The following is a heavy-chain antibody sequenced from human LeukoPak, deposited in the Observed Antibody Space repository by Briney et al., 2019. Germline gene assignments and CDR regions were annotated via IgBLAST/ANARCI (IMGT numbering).Heavy chain of an antibody. D-gene: IGHD3-22*01. V-gene: IGHV3-7*01. CDR2: IKQDGNVK. CDR1: GFTFSSYW. J-gene: IGHJ4*02. CDR3: VRGGGRGDYNERYYFDY. Sequence: GGSLRLSCAVSGFTFSSYWMSWVRQAPGKGLEWVANIKQDGNVKYYVDSVKGRFTISRDNAKNSLYLQMNSLRAEDTAVYYCVRGGGRGDYNERYYFDYWGQGTLVTVSS.